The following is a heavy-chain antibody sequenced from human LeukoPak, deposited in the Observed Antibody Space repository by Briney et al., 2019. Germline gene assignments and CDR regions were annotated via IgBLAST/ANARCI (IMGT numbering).Heavy chain of an antibody. CDR3: ARSSKGYRGFDLDY. J-gene: IGHJ4*02. CDR1: GFTFSSYW. V-gene: IGHV3-7*01. D-gene: IGHD1-1*01. CDR2: INQAGGEK. Sequence: GGSLRLSCAASGFTFSSYWLSWVRQAPGKGLEWVANINQAGGEKYYVDSVKGRFTISRDNAKNSLYLQMNSLRAEDTAVYYCARSSKGYRGFDLDYWGQGTLVTVSS.